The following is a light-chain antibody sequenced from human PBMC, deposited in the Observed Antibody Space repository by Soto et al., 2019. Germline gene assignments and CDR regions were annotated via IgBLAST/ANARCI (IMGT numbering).Light chain of an antibody. V-gene: IGLV2-23*03. CDR3: CSYAGSNSLYV. CDR1: SSDVGTYDL. Sequence: QSALTQPASVSGSPGQSISISCTGTSSDVGTYDLVSWYQQRPGKAPKLLIYAGTRRPSGVSHRFSGSKSGNTASLAISGLQAEDEADYYCCSYAGSNSLYVFGTGTKVTVL. CDR2: AGT. J-gene: IGLJ1*01.